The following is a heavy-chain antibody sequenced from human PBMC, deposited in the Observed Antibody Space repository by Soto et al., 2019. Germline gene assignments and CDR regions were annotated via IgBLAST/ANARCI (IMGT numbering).Heavy chain of an antibody. CDR3: ARVTYDSSGYYYVPFDY. D-gene: IGHD3-22*01. CDR2: INPSGGST. CDR1: GYTFTSYY. J-gene: IGHJ4*02. V-gene: IGHV1-46*01. Sequence: ASVKVSCKASGYTFTSYYMHWVRQAPGQGLEWMGIINPSGGSTSYAQKFQGRVTMTRDTSTSTVYMELSSLRSEDTAVYYFARVTYDSSGYYYVPFDYWGQGTLVTVSS.